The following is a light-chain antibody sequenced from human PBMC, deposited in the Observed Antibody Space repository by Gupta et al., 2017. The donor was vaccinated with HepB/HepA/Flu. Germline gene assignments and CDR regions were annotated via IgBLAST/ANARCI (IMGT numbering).Light chain of an antibody. Sequence: QSALTQPAYVSGSCGQWLTIFCSGTSSDIGGYDFVSWYRQYPGKAPQLLIYDVINRPSGVSDRFSGSKSGNTASLTISGLQAEDETDYYCSSYRAGSTPFVFGTGTKVTVL. CDR1: SSDIGGYDF. CDR3: SSYRAGSTPFV. CDR2: DVI. V-gene: IGLV2-14*01. J-gene: IGLJ1*01.